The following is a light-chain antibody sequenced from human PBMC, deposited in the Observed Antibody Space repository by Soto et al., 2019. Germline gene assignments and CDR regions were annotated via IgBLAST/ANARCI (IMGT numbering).Light chain of an antibody. V-gene: IGKV3-15*01. CDR2: AAS. CDR1: QSINSH. Sequence: ETVMTQSPATLSVSPGERATLSCRASQSINSHLAWYQQKPGQAPRLLIYAASTRAAGIPARFSGSGSGTEFILTISSLRSEAFAVYYCQQYNECPPRWTFGQGTKVEIK. CDR3: QQYNECPPRWT. J-gene: IGKJ1*01.